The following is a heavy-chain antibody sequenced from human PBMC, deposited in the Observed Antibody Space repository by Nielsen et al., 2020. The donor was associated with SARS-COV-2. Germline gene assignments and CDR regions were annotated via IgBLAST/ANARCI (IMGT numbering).Heavy chain of an antibody. V-gene: IGHV3-33*01. CDR1: GFTFSSYG. Sequence: GGSLRLSCAASGFTFSSYGMHWVRQAPGKGLEWVAVIWYDGSNKYYADSVKGRFTISRDNSKNTLYLQMNSLRAEDTAVYYCARALSYYGMDVWGQGTTVTVSS. CDR3: ARALSYYGMDV. CDR2: IWYDGSNK. J-gene: IGHJ6*02.